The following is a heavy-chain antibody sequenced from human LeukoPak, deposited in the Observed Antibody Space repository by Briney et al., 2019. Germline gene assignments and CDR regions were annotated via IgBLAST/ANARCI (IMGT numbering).Heavy chain of an antibody. CDR3: ARGCLRCAVDI. J-gene: IGHJ3*02. CDR1: GYTFTGYY. Sequence: ASVKVSCKASGYTFTGYYMHWVRQAPGQGLEWMGWINPNSGGTNYAQKFQGRVTMTTDTSTSTAYMELRSLRSDDTAVYYCARGCLRCAVDIWGQGTMVTVSS. D-gene: IGHD3-10*01. CDR2: INPNSGGT. V-gene: IGHV1-2*02.